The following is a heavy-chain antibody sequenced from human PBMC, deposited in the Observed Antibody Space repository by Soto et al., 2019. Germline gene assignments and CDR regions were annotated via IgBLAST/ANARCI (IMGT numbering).Heavy chain of an antibody. D-gene: IGHD1-20*01. Sequence: LRLSCVASGFVFKNYEMNWVRQAPGKGLEWISYISNSGNTIYVADSMRGRFTISRDNAKNSLFLQMNSLRADDTAVYYCARDIDNRDYYYGLDVWGQGTTVTVS. CDR3: ARDIDNRDYYYGLDV. CDR1: GFVFKNYE. V-gene: IGHV3-48*03. CDR2: ISNSGNTI. J-gene: IGHJ6*02.